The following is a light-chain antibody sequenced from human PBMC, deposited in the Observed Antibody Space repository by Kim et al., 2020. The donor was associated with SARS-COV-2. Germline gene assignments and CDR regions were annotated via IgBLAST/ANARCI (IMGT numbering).Light chain of an antibody. CDR1: QSVLYSYNNKNY. CDR3: QQYYSSPWT. CDR2: WAS. Sequence: ATINCESGQSVLYSYNNKNYLAWYQQKPGQPPKLLIYWASTRESGVPDRFNASGSGTHFTLTISSLQAEDVAIYYCQQYYSSPWTFGQGTKVDIK. V-gene: IGKV4-1*01. J-gene: IGKJ1*01.